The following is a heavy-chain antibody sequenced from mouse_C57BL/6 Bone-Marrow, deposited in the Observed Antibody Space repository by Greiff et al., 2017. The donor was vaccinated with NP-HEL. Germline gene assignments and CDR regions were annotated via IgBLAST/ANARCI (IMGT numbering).Heavy chain of an antibody. Sequence: VQLQQPGAELVMPGASVKLSCKASGYTFTSYWMHWVKQRPGQGLEWIGELDPSDSYTNYNQKFKGKSTLTVDKSSSTAYMQLSSLTSEDSAVYYCARSKYGNSYAMDYWGQGTSVTVSS. CDR3: ARSKYGNSYAMDY. D-gene: IGHD2-10*02. CDR1: GYTFTSYW. J-gene: IGHJ4*01. CDR2: LDPSDSYT. V-gene: IGHV1-69*01.